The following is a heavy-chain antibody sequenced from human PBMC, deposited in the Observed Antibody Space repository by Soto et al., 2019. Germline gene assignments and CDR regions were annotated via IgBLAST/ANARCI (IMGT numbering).Heavy chain of an antibody. CDR2: IWYDGSNK. J-gene: IGHJ6*02. Sequence: QVQLVESGGGVVQPGRSLRLSCAASGFTFSSYGMHWVRQAPGKGLEWVAVIWYDGSNKYYADSVKGRFTISRDNSKNTLYLQMNSLRAEDTAVYYCAGDSSSCYQEGRYSYYYGMDVWGQGTTVTVSS. D-gene: IGHD6-13*01. CDR1: GFTFSSYG. CDR3: AGDSSSCYQEGRYSYYYGMDV. V-gene: IGHV3-33*01.